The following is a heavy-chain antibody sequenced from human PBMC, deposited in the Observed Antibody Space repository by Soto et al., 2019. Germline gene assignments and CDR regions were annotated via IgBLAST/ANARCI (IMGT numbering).Heavy chain of an antibody. CDR1: GVSFSGYY. D-gene: IGHD2-15*01. CDR3: ARGRGYCSGGSCYWGT. CDR2: INHSGST. J-gene: IGHJ5*02. V-gene: IGHV4-34*01. Sequence: SETLSLTCAVYGVSFSGYYWSWIRQPPGKGLEWIGEINHSGSTNYNPSLKSRVTISVDTSKNQFSLKLSSVTAADTAVYYCARGRGYCSGGSCYWGTWGQGTLVTVSS.